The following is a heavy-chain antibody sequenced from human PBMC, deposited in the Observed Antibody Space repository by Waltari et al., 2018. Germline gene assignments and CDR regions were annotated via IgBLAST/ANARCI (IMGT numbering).Heavy chain of an antibody. Sequence: QMQLVQSGPAVKKPGTSVKVSCKASGCTFTSSAVQWLRQARGQRLEWIGWIVVDSGNTNYAQKFQERVTITRDMSTSTAYMELSSLRSEDTAVYYCAAGAPTEWLPAALYYYYYYMDVWGKGTTVTVSS. CDR2: IVVDSGNT. CDR3: AAGAPTEWLPAALYYYYYYMDV. D-gene: IGHD3-3*01. V-gene: IGHV1-58*01. CDR1: GCTFTSSA. J-gene: IGHJ6*03.